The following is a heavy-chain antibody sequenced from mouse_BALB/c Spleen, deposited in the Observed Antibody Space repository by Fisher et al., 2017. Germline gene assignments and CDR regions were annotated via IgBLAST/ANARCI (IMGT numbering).Heavy chain of an antibody. D-gene: IGHD2-10*01. V-gene: IGHV1-18*01. CDR3: ARSYPTPYFDV. Sequence: KFKGKATLTVDKSSSTAYMELRSLTSEDTAVYYCARSYPTPYFDVWGAGTTVTVSS. J-gene: IGHJ1*01.